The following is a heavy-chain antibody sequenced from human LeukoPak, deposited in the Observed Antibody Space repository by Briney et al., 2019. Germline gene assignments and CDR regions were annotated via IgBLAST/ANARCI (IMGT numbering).Heavy chain of an antibody. Sequence: PGGSLRLSCAASGFTFSTYWMSWVRQAPGKGLEWVANIKQDGSDKYYVDSVKGRFTISRDNAKNSLFLQMNSLRAEDTAAYYCARVRCSSNSCFPDYWGQGTLVTVSS. V-gene: IGHV3-7*01. CDR1: GFTFSTYW. J-gene: IGHJ4*02. CDR3: ARVRCSSNSCFPDY. D-gene: IGHD2-2*01. CDR2: IKQDGSDK.